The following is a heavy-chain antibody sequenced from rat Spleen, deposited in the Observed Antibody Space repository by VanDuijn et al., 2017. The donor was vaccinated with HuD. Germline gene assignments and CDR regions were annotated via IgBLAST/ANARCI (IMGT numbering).Heavy chain of an antibody. D-gene: IGHD1-8*01. Sequence: EVQLVESDGGLLQPGRSLKLSCAASGFTFSDYYMAWVRQAPTKGLEWVATISSDGSLTYYRDSVKGRFTASRDNAKRTLYLRLGSLRSEDTATYYCASPVGGYFDFWGPGTMVTVSS. V-gene: IGHV5-29*01. CDR1: GFTFSDYY. J-gene: IGHJ1*01. CDR2: ISSDGSLT. CDR3: ASPVGGYFDF.